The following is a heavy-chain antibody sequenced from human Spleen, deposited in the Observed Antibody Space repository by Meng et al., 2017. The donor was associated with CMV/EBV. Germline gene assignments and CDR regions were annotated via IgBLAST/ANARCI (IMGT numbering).Heavy chain of an antibody. Sequence: GESLKISCAASGFTFKSYAMHWVRQAPGKGLEWVAFIWFDGSTKYYADSVKGRFTISRDNSKNTLYLQMNSLRPVDTAVYYCARGAGVDTALACDFWGQGTLVTVSS. D-gene: IGHD5-18*01. CDR3: ARGAGVDTALACDF. CDR2: IWFDGSTK. V-gene: IGHV3-30*02. CDR1: GFTFKSYA. J-gene: IGHJ4*02.